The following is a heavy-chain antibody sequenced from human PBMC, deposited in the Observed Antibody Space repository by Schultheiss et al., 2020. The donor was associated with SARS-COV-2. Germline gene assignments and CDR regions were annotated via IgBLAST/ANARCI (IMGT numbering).Heavy chain of an antibody. V-gene: IGHV3-23*01. Sequence: GESLKISCAASGFTFSSYAMSWVRQAPGKGLEWVSAISGSGGSTYYADSVKGRFTISRDNSKNTLYLQMNSLRAEDTAVYYCARGGYYDSSGYVGWFDYWGQGTLVTVSS. J-gene: IGHJ4*02. CDR2: ISGSGGST. D-gene: IGHD3-22*01. CDR1: GFTFSSYA. CDR3: ARGGYYDSSGYVGWFDY.